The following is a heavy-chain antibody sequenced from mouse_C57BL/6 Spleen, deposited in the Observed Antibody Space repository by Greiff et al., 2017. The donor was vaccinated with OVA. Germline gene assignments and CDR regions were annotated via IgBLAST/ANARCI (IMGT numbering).Heavy chain of an antibody. CDR3: ARAELTGPFAY. J-gene: IGHJ3*01. D-gene: IGHD4-1*01. CDR1: GFTFSDYG. CDR2: ISSGSSTI. V-gene: IGHV5-17*01. Sequence: EVKLVESGGGLVKPGGSLKLSCAASGFTFSDYGMHWVRQAPEKGLEWVAYISSGSSTIYYADTVKGRFTISRDNAKNTLFLQMTSLRSEDTAMYYCARAELTGPFAYWGQGTLVTVSA.